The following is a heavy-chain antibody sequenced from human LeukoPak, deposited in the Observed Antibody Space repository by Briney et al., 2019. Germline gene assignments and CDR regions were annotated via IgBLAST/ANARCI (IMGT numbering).Heavy chain of an antibody. Sequence: GGSLRLSCAASGFTFSSYWMSWVRQAPGKGLEWVANIKQDGSEKYYVDSVKGRFTISRDNAKNSLYLQMNSLRAEDTAVYYCARDLPNDFWSGYYTPIGYWGQGTLVTVPS. D-gene: IGHD3-3*01. J-gene: IGHJ4*02. V-gene: IGHV3-7*01. CDR3: ARDLPNDFWSGYYTPIGY. CDR1: GFTFSSYW. CDR2: IKQDGSEK.